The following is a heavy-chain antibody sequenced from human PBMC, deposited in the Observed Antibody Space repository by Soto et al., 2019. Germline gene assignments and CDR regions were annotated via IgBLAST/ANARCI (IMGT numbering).Heavy chain of an antibody. CDR2: TAYSGNT. CDR3: ARAVGDPLYYLDY. Sequence: QVQLQESGPGLVRPAETLSLTCTVSSDAIRRYSWIWIRQTPGKGLEWIGYTAYSGNTNYNPSLTSRVTISGDTSKNQFSLRLSSVTAADTAVYYCARAVGDPLYYLDYWGQGTLVTVSS. D-gene: IGHD6-19*01. J-gene: IGHJ4*02. V-gene: IGHV4-59*08. CDR1: SDAIRRYS.